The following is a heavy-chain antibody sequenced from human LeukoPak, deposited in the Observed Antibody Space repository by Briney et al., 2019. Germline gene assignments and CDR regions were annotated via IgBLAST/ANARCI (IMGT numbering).Heavy chain of an antibody. CDR1: GYTFTDYY. J-gene: IGHJ4*02. Sequence: ASVNGSCKASGYTFTDYYMHWVRQAPGQGLEWMGWISPDSGGTNYAQTFQGRVTMTRDTSISTAYPEFSRLRSDNTAVYYCARPFIDTPSLGALDYWGQGTLVTVSS. V-gene: IGHV1-2*02. CDR3: ARPFIDTPSLGALDY. D-gene: IGHD1-26*01. CDR2: ISPDSGGT.